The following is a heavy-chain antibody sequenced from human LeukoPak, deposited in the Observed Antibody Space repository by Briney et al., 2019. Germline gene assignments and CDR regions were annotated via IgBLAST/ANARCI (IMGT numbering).Heavy chain of an antibody. Sequence: GGSLRLSCAASGFTFSSYGMSWVRQAPGKGLEWVSYISTSSSIIYYADSVKGRFTISRDTAKSSLYLQMTSLRDDDTAVYYCARGGYIDYWGQGTLVTVSS. J-gene: IGHJ4*02. CDR2: ISTSSSII. D-gene: IGHD5-12*01. V-gene: IGHV3-48*02. CDR1: GFTFSSYG. CDR3: ARGGYIDY.